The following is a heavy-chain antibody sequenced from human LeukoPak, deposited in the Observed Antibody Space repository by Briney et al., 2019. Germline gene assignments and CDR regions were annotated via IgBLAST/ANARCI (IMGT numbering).Heavy chain of an antibody. J-gene: IGHJ3*02. D-gene: IGHD3-22*01. V-gene: IGHV4-30-4*01. CDR1: GGSISSGDYY. CDR3: ARHDEDYYDSSGYARNAFDI. CDR2: IYYSGST. Sequence: SETLSLTCTVSGGSISSGDYYWSWLRQPPGEGLEWIGYIYYSGSTYYNPSLKSRVTISVDTSKNQFSLKLSSVTAADTAVYYCARHDEDYYDSSGYARNAFDIWGQGTMVTVSS.